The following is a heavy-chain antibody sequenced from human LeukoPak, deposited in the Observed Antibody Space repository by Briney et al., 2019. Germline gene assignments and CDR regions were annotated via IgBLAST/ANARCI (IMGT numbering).Heavy chain of an antibody. CDR2: ISWNSGSI. J-gene: IGHJ3*02. CDR1: GFTFDDYA. CDR3: AKETGIAVAGMSHDAFDI. D-gene: IGHD6-19*01. V-gene: IGHV3-9*01. Sequence: GGSLRLSCAAPGFTFDDYAMHWVRQAPGKGLEWVSGISWNSGSIGYADSVKGRFTISRDNAKNSLYLQMNSLRAEDTALYYCAKETGIAVAGMSHDAFDIWGQGTMVTVSS.